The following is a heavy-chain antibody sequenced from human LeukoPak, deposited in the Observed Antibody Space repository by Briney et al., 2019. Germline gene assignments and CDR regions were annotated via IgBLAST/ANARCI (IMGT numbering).Heavy chain of an antibody. D-gene: IGHD5-12*01. J-gene: IGHJ4*02. CDR1: GYTFTGYY. V-gene: IGHV1-2*02. Sequence: ASVKVSCKASGYTFTGYYMHWVRQAPGQGLEWIGWINPNSGGTNYAQKFQGRVTMTRDTSISTAYMEPSRLRSDDTAVYYCAREGDSGYDFGYWGQGTLVTVSS. CDR2: INPNSGGT. CDR3: AREGDSGYDFGY.